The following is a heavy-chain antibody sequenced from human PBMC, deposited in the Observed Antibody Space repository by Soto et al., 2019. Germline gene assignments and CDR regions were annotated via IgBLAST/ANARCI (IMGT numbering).Heavy chain of an antibody. CDR1: NGSVSSGTYS. CDR3: ARGLSGRQMVRRYYYYGMDV. V-gene: IGHV4-30-2*01. J-gene: IGHJ6*02. Sequence: PSETLSLTCTVSNGSVSSGTYSWSWVRQPPGKGLEWIGYIYYSGTTYYTPSLKSRLTMSMDRANDHFSLNLTSVTAADTAVYYCARGLSGRQMVRRYYYYGMDVWGQGTTVTVSS. D-gene: IGHD6-13*01. CDR2: IYYSGTT.